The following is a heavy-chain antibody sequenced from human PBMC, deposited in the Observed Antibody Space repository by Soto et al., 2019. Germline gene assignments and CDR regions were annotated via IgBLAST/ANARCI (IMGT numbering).Heavy chain of an antibody. CDR2: IIPLFGTA. J-gene: IGHJ4*02. V-gene: IGHV1-69*01. Sequence: QVQLVQSGAEVKKPGSSVKVSCKASGGTFSSFGFNWVRQAPGQGLEWMGGIIPLFGTANYAEKFQGRVTISADEGTSTASMELIGLRSEDTAIYYCARDRSMDDYNSRSLDYWGQGTLVTVS. CDR1: GGTFSSFG. D-gene: IGHD4-4*01. CDR3: ARDRSMDDYNSRSLDY.